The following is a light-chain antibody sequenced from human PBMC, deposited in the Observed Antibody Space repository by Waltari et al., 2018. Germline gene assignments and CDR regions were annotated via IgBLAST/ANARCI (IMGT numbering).Light chain of an antibody. J-gene: IGKJ1*01. V-gene: IGKV3-20*01. CDR3: HQYDQTPWT. CDR2: GTS. CDR1: RRVGANF. Sequence: EVVLTQSPVTLSLSPGETATLSCRASRRVGANFLAWYHQRPGQSPRLLIYGTSTRACGIQDRFNGGGSGTDFTLIINRLEPEDLGQYFCHQYDQTPWTFGQGTTVE.